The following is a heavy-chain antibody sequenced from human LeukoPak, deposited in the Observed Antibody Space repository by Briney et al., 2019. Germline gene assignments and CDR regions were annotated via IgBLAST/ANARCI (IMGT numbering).Heavy chain of an antibody. D-gene: IGHD3-10*01. CDR2: ITAYNDNT. CDR1: GYTFTGYG. J-gene: IGHJ4*02. CDR3: ARALLWFGEPSHIDY. Sequence: ASVKVSCKASGYTFTGYGISWVRQAPGQGLEWMGSITAYNDNTNYAQKLQGRVTMTTDTSTSTAYMELRSLRSDDTAVYYCARALLWFGEPSHIDYWGQGTLVTASS. V-gene: IGHV1-18*01.